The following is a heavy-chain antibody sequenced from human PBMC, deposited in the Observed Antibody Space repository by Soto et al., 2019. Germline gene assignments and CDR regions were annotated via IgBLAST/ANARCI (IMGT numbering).Heavy chain of an antibody. CDR3: ARAPHYDFWSGHPPYHGY. CDR2: IYYSGST. V-gene: IGHV4-59*01. Sequence: SETLSLTCTGSGGSISSYYWSWIRQPPGKGLEWIGFIYYSGSTNYNPSLKSRVTISIDTSKNQFSLKLSSVTAADTAVYYCARAPHYDFWSGHPPYHGYWGKGTLVTVSS. D-gene: IGHD3-3*01. CDR1: GGSISSYY. J-gene: IGHJ4*02.